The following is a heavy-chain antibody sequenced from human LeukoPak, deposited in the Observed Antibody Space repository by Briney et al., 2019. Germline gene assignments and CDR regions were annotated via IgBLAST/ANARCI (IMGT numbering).Heavy chain of an antibody. CDR3: ARPMRGDGYNFQYFQH. CDR2: INPNSGGT. J-gene: IGHJ1*01. V-gene: IGHV1-2*06. D-gene: IGHD5-24*01. Sequence: ASVTVSCKASGYTFTGYYMHWVRQAPGQGLEWMGRINPNSGGTNYAQKFQGRVTMTRDTSISTAYMELSRLRSDDTAVYYCARPMRGDGYNFQYFQHWGQGTLVTVSS. CDR1: GYTFTGYY.